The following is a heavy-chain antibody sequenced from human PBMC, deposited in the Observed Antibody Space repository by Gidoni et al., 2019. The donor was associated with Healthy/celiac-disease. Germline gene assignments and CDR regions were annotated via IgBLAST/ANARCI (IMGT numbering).Heavy chain of an antibody. D-gene: IGHD6-13*01. J-gene: IGHJ4*02. CDR1: GFTFDDYA. CDR2: ISWNSGSI. Sequence: EVQLVESGGGLVQPGRSLRLSCAASGFTFDDYAMHWVRQAPGKGLEWVSGISWNSGSIGYADSVKGRFTISRDNAKNSLYLQMNSLRAEDTALYYCAKDSRIAATGYFDYWGQGTLVTVSS. CDR3: AKDSRIAATGYFDY. V-gene: IGHV3-9*01.